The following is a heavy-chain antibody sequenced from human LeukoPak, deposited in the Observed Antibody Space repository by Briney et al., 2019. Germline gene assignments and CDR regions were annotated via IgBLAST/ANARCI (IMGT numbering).Heavy chain of an antibody. CDR1: GGTFSSYT. CDR3: ARVISYGSGRYDY. Sequence: SVKVSCKASGGTFSSYTISWVRQAPGQGLEWMGRIIPILGIANYAQKFQGRVTITADKSTSTAYMELSSLRSEDTAVYYCARVISYGSGRYDYWGQGTLVTVSS. D-gene: IGHD3-10*01. J-gene: IGHJ4*02. CDR2: IIPILGIA. V-gene: IGHV1-69*02.